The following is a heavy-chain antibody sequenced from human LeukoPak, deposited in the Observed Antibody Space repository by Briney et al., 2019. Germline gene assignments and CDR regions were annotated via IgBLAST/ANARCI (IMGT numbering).Heavy chain of an antibody. CDR2: IYYSGST. Sequence: SETLSLTCTVSGGSISSYHWSWIRQPPGKGLEWIGYIYYSGSTNYNPSLKSRVTISVDTSKNQFSLKLSSVTAADTAVYYCARIDESPYYYDSSGYRFIDYWGQGTLVTVSS. CDR1: GGSISSYH. CDR3: ARIDESPYYYDSSGYRFIDY. J-gene: IGHJ4*02. V-gene: IGHV4-59*12. D-gene: IGHD3-22*01.